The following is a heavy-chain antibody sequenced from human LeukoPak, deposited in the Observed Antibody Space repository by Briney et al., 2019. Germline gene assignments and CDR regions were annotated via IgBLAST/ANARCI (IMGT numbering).Heavy chain of an antibody. CDR2: IYPGDSDT. J-gene: IGHJ5*02. Sequence: GESLKISCKGSGYSFTSYWIGWVRQMPGKGLEWMGIIYPGDSDTRYSPSFQGQVTISADKSISTAYLQWSSLKASDTAMYYCARFSVHPTRTRWFDPWGQGTLVTVSS. V-gene: IGHV5-51*01. CDR1: GYSFTSYW. D-gene: IGHD1-1*01. CDR3: ARFSVHPTRTRWFDP.